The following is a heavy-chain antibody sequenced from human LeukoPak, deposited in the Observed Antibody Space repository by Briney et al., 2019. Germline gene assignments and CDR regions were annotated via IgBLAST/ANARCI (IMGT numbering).Heavy chain of an antibody. Sequence: SETLSLTCTVSGGSISSGDYYWSWIRQPPGKGLEWIGYIYYSGSTYYNPSLKSRVTISVDTSKNQFSLKLSSVTAADTAVYYCARDYRNQLRRFDPWGQGTLVTVSS. CDR3: ARDYRNQLRRFDP. CDR1: GGSISSGDYY. CDR2: IYYSGST. J-gene: IGHJ5*02. V-gene: IGHV4-30-4*01. D-gene: IGHD2-2*01.